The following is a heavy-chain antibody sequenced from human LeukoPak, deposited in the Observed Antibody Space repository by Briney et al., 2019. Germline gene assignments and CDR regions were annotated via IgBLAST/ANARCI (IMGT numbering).Heavy chain of an antibody. D-gene: IGHD4-11*01. CDR1: GFTFSNYV. CDR2: ISGSGTST. V-gene: IGHV3-23*01. CDR3: ANKYSKGDV. Sequence: GGSLRLSCVASGFTFSNYVMNWVRQAPGKGLECVSSISGSGTSTYYADSVKGRFTSSRDNSKNTLYLQMSSLRAEDTAIYYCANKYSKGDVWGQGTTVTVSS. J-gene: IGHJ3*01.